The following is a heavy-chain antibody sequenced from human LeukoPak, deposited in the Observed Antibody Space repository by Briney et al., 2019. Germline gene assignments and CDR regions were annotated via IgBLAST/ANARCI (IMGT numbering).Heavy chain of an antibody. CDR3: ARGLGSYAYSDAFDI. CDR2: ISSSSSYI. V-gene: IGHV3-21*01. J-gene: IGHJ3*02. Sequence: GGSLRLSCAASGFTFSSYSMNWVRQAPGKGLEWVSSISSSSSYIYYADSVKGRFTISRDNAKNSLYLQMNSLRAEDTALYYCARGLGSYAYSDAFDIWGQGTMVAVSS. D-gene: IGHD5-18*01. CDR1: GFTFSSYS.